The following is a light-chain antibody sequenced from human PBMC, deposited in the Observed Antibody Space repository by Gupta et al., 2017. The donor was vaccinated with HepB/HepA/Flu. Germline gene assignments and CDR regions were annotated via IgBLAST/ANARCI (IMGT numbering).Light chain of an antibody. CDR1: QSLSSN. Sequence: EIVMTQSPDTLSVSPGDRVTLSCRASQSLSSNLARYQQKPGQAPRLLISGASTRATGIPDRFSGSGSGTEFTLTISSLQSEDFAVYYCQQYNGWPLTFGGGTKVEIK. CDR2: GAS. CDR3: QQYNGWPLT. V-gene: IGKV3-15*01. J-gene: IGKJ4*01.